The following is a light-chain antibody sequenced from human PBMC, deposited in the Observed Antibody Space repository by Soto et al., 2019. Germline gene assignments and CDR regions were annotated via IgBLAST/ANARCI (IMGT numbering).Light chain of an antibody. CDR1: RSDIGGYNF. J-gene: IGLJ1*01. Sequence: QSVLTQPASVSGSPGQSITISFAGTRSDIGGYNFVSWYQQHPGKAPKLMIFEVTKRPSGVSNRFSGSKSGNTASLTISGLQAEDEADYYCFSYTSSTTNVFGSGTKLTVL. CDR3: FSYTSSTTNV. V-gene: IGLV2-14*01. CDR2: EVT.